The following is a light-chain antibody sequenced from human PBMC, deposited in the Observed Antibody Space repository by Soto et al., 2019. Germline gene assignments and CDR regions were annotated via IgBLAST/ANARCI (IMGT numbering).Light chain of an antibody. V-gene: IGKV1-39*01. CDR2: AAS. CDR1: QSITRY. CDR3: HQPYSSPRT. Sequence: DIPMTQSPASLSASVGDRVTITCRASQSITRYLNWYQQKPGKAPKILIYAASSLQGGVPSRFIGSQSWTDFTLTISRLPPEDFATHYCHQPYSSPRTFGQGTKVEIK. J-gene: IGKJ1*01.